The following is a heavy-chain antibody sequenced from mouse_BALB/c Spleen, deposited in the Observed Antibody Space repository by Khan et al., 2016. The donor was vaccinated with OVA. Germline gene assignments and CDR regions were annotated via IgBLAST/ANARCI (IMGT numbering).Heavy chain of an antibody. J-gene: IGHJ3*01. Sequence: QVQLKQSGPELVKPGASVKMSCKASGYTFTDYVLTWVKQRTGQGLEWIGEIYPGSNNTYYNEKFKGKATLTADKSSNTAYIQLSSLTFEDSAVYFCAGGGYGTSGAYWGQGTLVTVSA. CDR2: IYPGSNNT. CDR3: AGGGYGTSGAY. CDR1: GYTFTDYV. V-gene: IGHV1-77*01. D-gene: IGHD1-1*01.